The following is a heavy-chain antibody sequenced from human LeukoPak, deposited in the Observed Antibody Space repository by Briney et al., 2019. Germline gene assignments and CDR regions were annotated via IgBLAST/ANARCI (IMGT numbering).Heavy chain of an antibody. CDR1: GFTFSSYS. CDR2: IYSDNT. Sequence: GGSLRLSCAASGFTFSSYSMNWVRQAPGKGLEWVSFIYSDNTHYSDSVKGRFTISRDNSKNTLYLQMNSLRADDTAVYYCARPRYCSGGSCYPGYYYMDVWGKGTTVTVSS. J-gene: IGHJ6*03. D-gene: IGHD2-15*01. CDR3: ARPRYCSGGSCYPGYYYMDV. V-gene: IGHV3-53*01.